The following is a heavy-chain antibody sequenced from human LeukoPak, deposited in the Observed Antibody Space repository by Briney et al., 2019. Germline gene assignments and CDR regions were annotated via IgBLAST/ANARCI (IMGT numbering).Heavy chain of an antibody. V-gene: IGHV3-49*04. CDR2: IRSEAYGGTT. J-gene: IGHJ6*03. D-gene: IGHD4-17*01. Sequence: GGSLRLSCTASGLTFGDYALSWVRQAPGKGLEWVAVIRSEAYGGTTDHAASVQGRFTISRDDSKSMAYLQMNSLKTEDTAVYYCTTVTTGYYYYYMDVWGKGTTVTVSS. CDR1: GLTFGDYA. CDR3: TTVTTGYYYYYMDV.